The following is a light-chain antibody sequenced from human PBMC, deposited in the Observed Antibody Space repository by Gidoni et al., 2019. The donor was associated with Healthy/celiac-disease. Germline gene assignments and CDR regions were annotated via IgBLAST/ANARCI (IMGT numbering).Light chain of an antibody. CDR1: SSNIGAGYD. V-gene: IGLV1-40*02. CDR3: QSYDSSLSGLGV. Sequence: QSVMTQPPSVSGAPGPRVTISCTGSSSNIGAGYDVHWYQQLPGTAPKLLIYGNRNRPSGVSDRFSGSKSGTSASLAITGLQAEDEADYYCQSYDSSLSGLGVFGGGTKLTVL. CDR2: GNR. J-gene: IGLJ2*01.